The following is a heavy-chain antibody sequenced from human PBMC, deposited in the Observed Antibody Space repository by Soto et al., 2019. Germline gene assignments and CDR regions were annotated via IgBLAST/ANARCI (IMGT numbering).Heavy chain of an antibody. Sequence: QVQLQESGPGLVTPSQALSLTCSVSGGPISSGGYYWSWIRQHPGKGLEWFGYIFYSGATYYNPSLKSRSFISVDTSKNQFALRLSSVTAADTAVYYCARVQPYDYGANSGWFDPWGQGSLVTVAA. CDR2: IFYSGAT. V-gene: IGHV4-31*03. CDR1: GGPISSGGYY. J-gene: IGHJ5*02. CDR3: ARVQPYDYGANSGWFDP. D-gene: IGHD4-17*01.